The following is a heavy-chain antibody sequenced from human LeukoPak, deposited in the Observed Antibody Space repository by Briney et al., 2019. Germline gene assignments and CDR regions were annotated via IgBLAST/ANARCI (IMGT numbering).Heavy chain of an antibody. CDR3: AAVRNYYYGSGSYYNGEYYFDY. CDR1: GFTVTSSA. V-gene: IGHV1-58*01. D-gene: IGHD3-10*01. J-gene: IGHJ4*02. Sequence: ASVKVSCKASGFTVTSSAVQWVRQARGQRLEWIGWIVVCSGNTNYAQKFQERVTITRDMSTSTAYMELSSLRSEDTAVYYCAAVRNYYYGSGSYYNGEYYFDYWGQGTLVTVSS. CDR2: IVVCSGNT.